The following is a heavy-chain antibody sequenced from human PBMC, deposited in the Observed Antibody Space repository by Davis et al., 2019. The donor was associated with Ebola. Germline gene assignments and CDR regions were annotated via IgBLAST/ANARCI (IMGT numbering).Heavy chain of an antibody. CDR3: ARLRGYSGYALDY. V-gene: IGHV4-34*01. CDR1: GGSFSGYY. D-gene: IGHD5-12*01. Sequence: MPSETLSLTCAVYGGSFSGYYWSWIRQSPGKGLEWIGEINHSGSTKYNPSLKSRVTVLVDTSKNQFSLKLSSVTAADTAVYYCARLRGYSGYALDYWGQGTLVTVSS. J-gene: IGHJ4*02. CDR2: INHSGST.